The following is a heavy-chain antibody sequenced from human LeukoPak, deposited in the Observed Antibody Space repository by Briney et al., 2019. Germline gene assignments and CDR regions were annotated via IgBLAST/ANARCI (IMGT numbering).Heavy chain of an antibody. J-gene: IGHJ4*02. CDR2: ILYDGSSK. Sequence: GGSLRLSCAASGFTFSSYGMHWVRQAPGKGLEWVAVILYDGSSKYYADSAKGRFTISRDNSKNTLYLQMNSLRAEDTAVYYCARDAKYSYDPYYFDYWGQGTLVTVSS. D-gene: IGHD5-18*01. V-gene: IGHV3-33*01. CDR1: GFTFSSYG. CDR3: ARDAKYSYDPYYFDY.